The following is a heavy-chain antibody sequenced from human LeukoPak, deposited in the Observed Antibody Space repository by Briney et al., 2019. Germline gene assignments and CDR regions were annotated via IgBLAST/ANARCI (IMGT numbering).Heavy chain of an antibody. D-gene: IGHD6-19*01. J-gene: IGHJ4*02. CDR3: AREIVSGGCLDY. Sequence: GGSLRLSCAASDFAFYGYSMHWVRQAPGKGLEWISSISSNNADSVKGRFTISRDNAKNSLYLQVTGLRVEDTALYYCAREIVSGGCLDYWGQGSLVTVSS. V-gene: IGHV3-21*06. CDR1: DFAFYGYS. CDR2: ISSN.